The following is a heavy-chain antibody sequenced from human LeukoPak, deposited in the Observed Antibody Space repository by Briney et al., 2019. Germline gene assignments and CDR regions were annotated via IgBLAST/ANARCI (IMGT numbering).Heavy chain of an antibody. J-gene: IGHJ4*02. CDR3: AKDRGRTGTTGGFDY. Sequence: GGSLRLSCAASGFSLSNYGMHWVRQAPGKGLEWVAFIRYDGSNEHYADSVKGRFTISRDNSKNTLYLQMNSLRAEDTAVFYCAKDRGRTGTTGGFDYWGQGTLVTVSS. D-gene: IGHD1-7*01. CDR2: IRYDGSNE. CDR1: GFSLSNYG. V-gene: IGHV3-30*02.